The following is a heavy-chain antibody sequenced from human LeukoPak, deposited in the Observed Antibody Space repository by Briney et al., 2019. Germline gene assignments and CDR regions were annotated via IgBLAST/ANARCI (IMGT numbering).Heavy chain of an antibody. J-gene: IGHJ4*02. Sequence: ASVTVSCTASGLTSTNFAVQWVRQARGQRLEWIGWIIVGSGATKCAQDFQERVTITRDLSTSTLYMELRSLTSEDTAVYYCAADLSNPRMGASYLDSWGQGTLVTVSS. D-gene: IGHD3-16*01. CDR1: GLTSTNFA. CDR2: IIVGSGAT. CDR3: AADLSNPRMGASYLDS. V-gene: IGHV1-58*01.